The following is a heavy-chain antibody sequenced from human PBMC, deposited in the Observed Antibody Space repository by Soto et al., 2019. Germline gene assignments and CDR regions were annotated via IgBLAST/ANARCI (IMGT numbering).Heavy chain of an antibody. CDR2: IIVASGRT. V-gene: IGHV1-58*01. CDR1: GFTFTNSA. J-gene: IGHJ3*01. CDR3: VAELYSGGGCCSFDF. Sequence: FCKTSGFTFTNSAVQWVRQARGQRLEWIGWIIVASGRTNYAREVQERVTISRDTSTSTAYMESSGLRSEDTAVYYCVAELYSGGGCCSFDFWGQGTMVTVSS. D-gene: IGHD2-21*02.